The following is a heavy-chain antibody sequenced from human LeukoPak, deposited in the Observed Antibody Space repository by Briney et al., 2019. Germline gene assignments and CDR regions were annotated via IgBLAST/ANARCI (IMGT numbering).Heavy chain of an antibody. CDR2: IRSKANSYAT. CDR1: GFTFSGSA. CDR3: TRPFSHSSSSL. V-gene: IGHV3-73*01. Sequence: GGSLRLSCAASGFTFSGSAMHWVRQASGKGLEWVGRIRSKANSYATAYAASVKGRFTISRDDSKNTAYLQMNSLKTEDTAVYYCTRPFSHSSSSLWGQGTLVTVSS. J-gene: IGHJ4*02. D-gene: IGHD6-13*01.